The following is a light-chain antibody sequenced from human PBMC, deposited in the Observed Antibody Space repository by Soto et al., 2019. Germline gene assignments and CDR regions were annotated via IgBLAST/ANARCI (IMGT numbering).Light chain of an antibody. Sequence: IVMTQPPATLSVSPGERATLSCMASQSVSSNLAWYQQKPGQAPRLLIYGASTRATGLPDRFSGSGSETEFTLTITTLQSEDFAVYYCQQYNKWPITFGQGTRLEIK. J-gene: IGKJ5*01. CDR3: QQYNKWPIT. V-gene: IGKV3-15*01. CDR1: QSVSSN. CDR2: GAS.